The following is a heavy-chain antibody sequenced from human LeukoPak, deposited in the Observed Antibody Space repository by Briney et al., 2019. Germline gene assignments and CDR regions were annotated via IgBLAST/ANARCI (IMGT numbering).Heavy chain of an antibody. CDR1: GFTFSSYS. CDR3: ARRNVVVVAATQHYYYYMDV. Sequence: PGGSLRLSCAASGFTFSSYSMSWVRQAPGKGLEWVSYISSSSSTIYYADSVKGRFTISRDNAKNSLYLQMNSLRAEDTAVYYCARRNVVVVAATQHYYYYMDVWGKGTTVTVSS. D-gene: IGHD2-15*01. CDR2: ISSSSSTI. V-gene: IGHV3-48*04. J-gene: IGHJ6*03.